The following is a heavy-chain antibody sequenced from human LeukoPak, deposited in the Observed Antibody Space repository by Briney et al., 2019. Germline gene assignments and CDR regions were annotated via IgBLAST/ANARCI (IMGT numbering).Heavy chain of an antibody. J-gene: IGHJ5*02. D-gene: IGHD3-22*01. Sequence: PSETLSLTCTVSGGSISSYYWSWIRQPPGKGLEWIGYIYYSGSTNCNPSLKSRVTISVDTSKNQFSLKLSSVTAADTAVYYCAREWNGYYDSSGYLNWFDPWGQGTLVTVSS. CDR3: AREWNGYYDSSGYLNWFDP. CDR2: IYYSGST. CDR1: GGSISSYY. V-gene: IGHV4-59*12.